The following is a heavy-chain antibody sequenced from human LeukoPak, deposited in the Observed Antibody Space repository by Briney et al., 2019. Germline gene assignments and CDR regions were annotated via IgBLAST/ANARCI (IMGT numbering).Heavy chain of an antibody. V-gene: IGHV1-69*04. CDR1: GGTFSSYA. Sequence: SVKVSCKASGGTFSSYAISWVRQAPGQGLEWMGRIIPILGIANYAQKFQGRVTITADKSTSTAYMELSSLRSEDTAVYYCATESTHGDYVNWFDPWGQGTLVTVSS. CDR2: IIPILGIA. CDR3: ATESTHGDYVNWFDP. J-gene: IGHJ5*02. D-gene: IGHD4-17*01.